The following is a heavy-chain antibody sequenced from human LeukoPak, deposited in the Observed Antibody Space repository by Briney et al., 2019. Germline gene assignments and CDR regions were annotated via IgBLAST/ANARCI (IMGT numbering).Heavy chain of an antibody. CDR3: AARDASGTSRDAFDI. CDR2: YYGDDAK. D-gene: IGHD3-10*01. V-gene: IGHV2-5*02. Sequence: KQSGPTLVKATQTLTLTCTFSGFSLTSTAVGVGWIRQPPGKALEWLALYYGDDAKRSSPSLKSRLTINKDTSKNQVVLTMTNVGPVDTATYYCAARDASGTSRDAFDIWGQGTKVTVSS. CDR1: GFSLTSTAVG. J-gene: IGHJ3*02.